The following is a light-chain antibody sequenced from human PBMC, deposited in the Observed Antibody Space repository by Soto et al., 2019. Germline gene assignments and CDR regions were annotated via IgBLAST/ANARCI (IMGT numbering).Light chain of an antibody. Sequence: EIVLSHSPGTLSLSPGERATLSCRASLPVTNNYLAWYQQMAGQAPRLIIYDASSRATGIPDRFSASGSGTDFTLTISRLEPEDFAVYFCHQYSSSPPTFGQGTKVEVK. J-gene: IGKJ1*01. CDR1: LPVTNNY. V-gene: IGKV3-20*01. CDR3: HQYSSSPPT. CDR2: DAS.